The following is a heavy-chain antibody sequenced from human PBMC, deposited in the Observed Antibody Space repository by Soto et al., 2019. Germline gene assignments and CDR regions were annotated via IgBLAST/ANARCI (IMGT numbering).Heavy chain of an antibody. D-gene: IGHD3-3*01. V-gene: IGHV4-59*08. Sequence: SETLSLTCTVSGASISSDYWSWIRQPPGKGLEWIGYAYSSGSAIYNPSLKSRVTISLDTSKSQFSLKLSSVTAADTAVYYCARRVISGVITDYFDYWGQGTLVTVSS. J-gene: IGHJ4*02. CDR1: GASISSDY. CDR3: ARRVISGVITDYFDY. CDR2: AYSSGSA.